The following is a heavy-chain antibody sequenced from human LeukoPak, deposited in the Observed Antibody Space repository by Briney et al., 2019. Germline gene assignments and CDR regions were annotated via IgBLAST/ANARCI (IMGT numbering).Heavy chain of an antibody. J-gene: IGHJ4*02. V-gene: IGHV3-30-3*01. D-gene: IGHD2-15*01. CDR3: ARVAPYDY. Sequence: PGGSLRLSCAASGFSFSSYAMRWGRQAPGKGLEWVAVISYDGSNKYYADSVKGRFTISRDNSKNTLYLQMNSLRAEDTAAYYCARVAPYDYWGQGTLLTVSS. CDR2: ISYDGSNK. CDR1: GFSFSSYA.